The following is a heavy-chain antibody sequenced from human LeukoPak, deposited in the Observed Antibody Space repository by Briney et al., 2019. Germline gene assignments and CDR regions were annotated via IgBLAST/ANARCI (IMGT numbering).Heavy chain of an antibody. V-gene: IGHV4-59*01. CDR3: ARHVTMVRGALVY. CDR1: GGSISSYY. Sequence: PSETLSLTCTVSGGSISSYYWSWIRQPPGKGLEWIGYIYYSGSTNYNPSLKSRVTISVDTSKNQFSLKLSSVTAADTAVYYCARHVTMVRGALVYWGQGTLVTVSS. D-gene: IGHD3-10*01. J-gene: IGHJ4*02. CDR2: IYYSGST.